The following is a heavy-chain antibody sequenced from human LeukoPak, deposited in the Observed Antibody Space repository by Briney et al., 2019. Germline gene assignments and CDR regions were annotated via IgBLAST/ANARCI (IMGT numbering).Heavy chain of an antibody. J-gene: IGHJ6*02. Sequence: ARSLRLSCAAAGFTFSNYGMHWVRQAPGKGLEWVTGISYDGTSQNYADFVKGRFTISRDNSRNTMFLQMNSLRAEDTALYYCTKDKGYGDYYYYYGMDVWGQGTTVTVSS. CDR1: GFTFSNYG. CDR2: ISYDGTSQ. D-gene: IGHD4-17*01. V-gene: IGHV3-30*18. CDR3: TKDKGYGDYYYYYGMDV.